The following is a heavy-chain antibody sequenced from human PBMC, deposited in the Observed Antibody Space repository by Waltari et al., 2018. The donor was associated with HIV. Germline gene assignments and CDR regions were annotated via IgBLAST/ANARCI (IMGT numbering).Heavy chain of an antibody. J-gene: IGHJ4*02. CDR3: AKSLFGVVKYQNLFDY. V-gene: IGHV3-30*18. CDR1: AYSFSTHG. D-gene: IGHD3-3*01. Sequence: LQLVESGVGGVHPGASIRLSCAASAYSFSTHGLRWVRQPPAKGLEWMAFISSDGNNEYYADSVKGRFTVSRDNSRNTLHLLMDSLRVEDTAIYYCAKSLFGVVKYQNLFDYWAQGTLVTVSS. CDR2: ISSDGNNE.